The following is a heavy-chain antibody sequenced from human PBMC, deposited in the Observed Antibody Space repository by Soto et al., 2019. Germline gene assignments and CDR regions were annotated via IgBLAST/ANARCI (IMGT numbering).Heavy chain of an antibody. Sequence: TSETLSLTCAVYGGSFSGYYWSWIRQPPGKGLEWIGEINHSGGTNYNPSLKSRVTMSVDTSKNQFSLKLSSVTAADTAFYCCAGGISVAGTSGWFDPWGQGALVTVSS. V-gene: IGHV4-34*01. CDR3: AGGISVAGTSGWFDP. CDR1: GGSFSGYY. CDR2: INHSGGT. J-gene: IGHJ5*02. D-gene: IGHD6-19*01.